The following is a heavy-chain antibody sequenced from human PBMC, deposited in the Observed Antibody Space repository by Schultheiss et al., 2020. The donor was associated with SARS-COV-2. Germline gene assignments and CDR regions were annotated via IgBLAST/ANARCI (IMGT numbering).Heavy chain of an antibody. CDR2: INHSGST. J-gene: IGHJ6*03. CDR3: ARGRCSSTSCYRYYYYMDV. CDR1: GGSFSGYY. V-gene: IGHV4-34*01. Sequence: SETLSLTCAVYGGSFSGYYWSWIRQPPGKGLEWIGEINHSGSTNYNPSLKSRVTISVDTSKNQFSLKLSSVTAADTAVYYCARGRCSSTSCYRYYYYMDVWGKGTTVTVSS. D-gene: IGHD2-2*01.